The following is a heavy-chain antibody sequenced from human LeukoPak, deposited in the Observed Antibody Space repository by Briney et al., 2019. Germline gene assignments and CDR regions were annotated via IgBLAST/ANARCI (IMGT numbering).Heavy chain of an antibody. Sequence: GESLRLSCAASGFTFSNAWMSWVRQAPGRGLEWVGRIKSKTDGETINYAAPVKGTFTISRDDSKNTLYLQMNSLKTEDTAVYYCTTVLRYNSGSYSDHWGQGTLVTVSS. CDR2: IKSKTDGETI. CDR1: GFTFSNAW. J-gene: IGHJ5*02. CDR3: TTVLRYNSGSYSDH. D-gene: IGHD3-10*01. V-gene: IGHV3-15*01.